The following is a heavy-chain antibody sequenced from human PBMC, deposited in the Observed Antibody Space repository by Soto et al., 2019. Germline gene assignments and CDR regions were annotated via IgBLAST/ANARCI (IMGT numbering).Heavy chain of an antibody. CDR3: ARGPTGTTAEVSYYGMDV. CDR1: GGAFSSYA. V-gene: IGHV1-69*13. D-gene: IGHD1-7*01. CDR2: IIPIFGTA. J-gene: IGHJ6*01. Sequence: GGSVKVCCKASGGAFSSYAISLVRQAPGQGLEWMGGIIPIFGTANYAQKFQGRVTITADESTSTAYMELSSLRSEDTAVYYCARGPTGTTAEVSYYGMDVWGQGTTVTVSS.